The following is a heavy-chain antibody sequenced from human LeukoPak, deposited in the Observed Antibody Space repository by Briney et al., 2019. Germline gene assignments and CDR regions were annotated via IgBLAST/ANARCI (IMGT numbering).Heavy chain of an antibody. CDR2: ISYDGSNK. J-gene: IGHJ4*02. CDR3: AKDRAIDVRPRYYFDY. D-gene: IGHD2-2*02. Sequence: GGSLRLSCAASGFTFGSYGMHWVRQAPGKGLEWVAVISYDGSNKYYADSVKGRFTISRDNSKNTLYLQMNSLRAEDTAVYYCAKDRAIDVRPRYYFDYWGQGTLVTVSS. CDR1: GFTFGSYG. V-gene: IGHV3-30*18.